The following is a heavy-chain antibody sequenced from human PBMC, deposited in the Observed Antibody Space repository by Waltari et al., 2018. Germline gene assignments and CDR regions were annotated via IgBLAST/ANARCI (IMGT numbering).Heavy chain of an antibody. CDR2: ISDSGYST. V-gene: IGHV3-23*01. CDR1: GFTFSSYA. J-gene: IGHJ4*02. D-gene: IGHD3-16*01. Sequence: EVQVLQSGGGLVQPGGSLRLSCAASGFTFSSYAMSWVRQAPGKGLEWVSGISDSGYSTYYTASVEGRLTISRDNSKNTLYLQMDRLRAEDTALYYCAKGFLGVGGFDYWGQGTLVTVSS. CDR3: AKGFLGVGGFDY.